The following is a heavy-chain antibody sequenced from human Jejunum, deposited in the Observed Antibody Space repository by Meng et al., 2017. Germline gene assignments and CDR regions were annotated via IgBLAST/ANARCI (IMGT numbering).Heavy chain of an antibody. CDR3: VKGGWLDN. V-gene: IGHV3-23*01. CDR1: GFTFNTFV. Sequence: GGSLRLSCAASGFTFNTFVMSWVRQAPGKGLEWVSNIGESGGGTNYADSVKGRFTISRDNSQNKLYLQMSSLSAEDTATYYCVKGGWLDNWGQGALVTVSS. D-gene: IGHD1-26*01. J-gene: IGHJ4*02. CDR2: IGESGGGT.